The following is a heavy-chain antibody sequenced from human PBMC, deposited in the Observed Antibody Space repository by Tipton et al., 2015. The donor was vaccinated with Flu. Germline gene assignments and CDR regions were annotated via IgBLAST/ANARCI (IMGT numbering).Heavy chain of an antibody. D-gene: IGHD3-10*01. Sequence: GSLRLSCVGSGFSFYGYTMSWLRQAPGKGLEWVAKMKEDGTDIYYADSVKGRFTISRDNAKNSLFLEVSGLRGEDTAVYYCARGGLNRFDRWGQGTLVTVSS. J-gene: IGHJ4*02. CDR3: ARGGLNRFDR. CDR2: MKEDGTDI. CDR1: GFSFYGYT. V-gene: IGHV3-7*01.